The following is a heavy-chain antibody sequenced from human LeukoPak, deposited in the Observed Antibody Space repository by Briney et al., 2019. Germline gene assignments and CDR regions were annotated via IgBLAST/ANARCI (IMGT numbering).Heavy chain of an antibody. CDR2: ISYDGSTK. CDR1: GFTFSSYG. V-gene: IGHV3-30*03. CDR3: ARGLPPVMKYYFDY. Sequence: PGGSLRLSCAASGFTFSSYGMHWVRQAPGKRLEWVAVISYDGSTKYYADSVKGRFTISRDYSKNTLYLQMNSMRAEDTAMYYCARGLPPVMKYYFDYWGQGTLATVSS. J-gene: IGHJ4*02. D-gene: IGHD4-11*01.